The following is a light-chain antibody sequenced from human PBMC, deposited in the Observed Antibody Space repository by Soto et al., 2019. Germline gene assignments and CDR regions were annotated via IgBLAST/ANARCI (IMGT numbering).Light chain of an antibody. CDR1: QSVSSH. J-gene: IGKJ4*01. CDR2: GAS. V-gene: IGKV3-20*01. Sequence: EIVLTQSPGTLSLSPGERATLSCRASQSVSSHLAWYQQRPGQAPRLLIYGASSRATGIPDRFSGSGSGTDFTLTISRLEPEDFALYYCQQCGNSPPLTFGGGTKVEIK. CDR3: QQCGNSPPLT.